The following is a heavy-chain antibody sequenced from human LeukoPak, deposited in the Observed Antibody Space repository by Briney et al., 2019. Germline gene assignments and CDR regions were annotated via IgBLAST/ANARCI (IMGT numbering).Heavy chain of an antibody. CDR2: IIPILGIA. J-gene: IGHJ4*02. V-gene: IGHV1-69*04. D-gene: IGHD3-3*01. CDR3: ASSRFLEWLYVLDY. CDR1: GGTFSSYA. Sequence: SVKVSFKASGGTFSSYAISWVRQAPGQGLEWMGRIIPILGIANYAQKFQGRVTMTRETSISTAYMDLRRLTSDDTAVYYCASSRFLEWLYVLDYWGQGTLVTVSS.